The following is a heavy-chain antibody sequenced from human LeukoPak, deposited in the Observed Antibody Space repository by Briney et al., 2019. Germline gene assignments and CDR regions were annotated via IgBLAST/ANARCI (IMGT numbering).Heavy chain of an antibody. CDR2: IYHSGST. CDR3: ERERSSSSDY. V-gene: IGHV4-38-2*02. Sequence: SETLSLTCAVSGYSISSGYCWGWIRQPPGKGLEWIGSIYHSGSTYYNPSLKSRVTISVDTTKNQCSLKLSSVTATDAAIYYCERERSSSSDYWGQGTLVTVSS. CDR1: GYSISSGYC. J-gene: IGHJ4*02. D-gene: IGHD6-6*01.